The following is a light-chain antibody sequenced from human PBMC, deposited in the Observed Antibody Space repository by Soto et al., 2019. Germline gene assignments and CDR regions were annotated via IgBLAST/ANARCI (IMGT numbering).Light chain of an antibody. J-gene: IGKJ4*01. CDR3: QRYYNAPFT. V-gene: IGKV1-5*03. CDR1: QSISSW. Sequence: DIQMTQSPSTLSASVGDRVTITCRASQSISSWLAWYQQKPGKAPKLLIYKASSLESGVPSRFSGSGSGTEFTLTISSLQPDDFATYYCQRYYNAPFTFGGGTKVEIK. CDR2: KAS.